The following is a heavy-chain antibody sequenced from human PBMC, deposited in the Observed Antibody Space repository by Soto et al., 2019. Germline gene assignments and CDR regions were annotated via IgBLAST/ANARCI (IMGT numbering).Heavy chain of an antibody. CDR2: ISYDGSNK. V-gene: IGHV3-30-3*01. CDR1: GFTFSSYA. Sequence: QVQLVESGGGXXXXGRSXXXSXAASGFTFSSYAMHWVRQAPGKGLEWVAVISYDGSNKYYADSVKGRFTISRDNSKNTLYLQMNSLRAEDTAVYYCATAFGVVAARPFDYWGQGTLVTVSS. CDR3: ATAFGVVAARPFDY. D-gene: IGHD2-15*01. J-gene: IGHJ4*02.